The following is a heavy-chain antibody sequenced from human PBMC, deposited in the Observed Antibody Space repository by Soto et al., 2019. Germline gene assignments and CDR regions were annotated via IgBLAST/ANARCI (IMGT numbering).Heavy chain of an antibody. Sequence: PGGSLRLSCAASGFTFGSYAMSWFRQAPGKGLEWVSAISGSGGSTYYADSVKGRFTISRDNSKNTLYLQMNSLRAEDTAVYYCAKGRSPGGMYNSFDFSGQGTLVTGSS. CDR1: GFTFGSYA. CDR3: AKGRSPGGMYNSFDF. V-gene: IGHV3-23*01. CDR2: ISGSGGST. J-gene: IGHJ5*01.